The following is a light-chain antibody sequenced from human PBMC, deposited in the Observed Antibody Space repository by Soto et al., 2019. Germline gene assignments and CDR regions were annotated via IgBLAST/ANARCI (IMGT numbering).Light chain of an antibody. J-gene: IGLJ1*01. Sequence: SVLTQPHSASGTPGQRVTISCSGSSSNIGGTTVNWYQLVPGTPPKLLIYASNQRPSGVPDRFSGSKSGTSASMAISGLQSDDEADDYCAAWDDSLNGRVFGTGTKLTVL. V-gene: IGLV1-44*01. CDR1: SSNIGGTT. CDR2: ASN. CDR3: AAWDDSLNGRV.